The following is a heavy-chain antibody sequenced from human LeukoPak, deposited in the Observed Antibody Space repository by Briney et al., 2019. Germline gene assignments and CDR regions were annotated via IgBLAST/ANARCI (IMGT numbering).Heavy chain of an antibody. Sequence: ASVKVSCKASGYTLTSYYMHWVRQAPGQGLEWMGIINPSGGSTSYAQKFQGRVTMTRDTSTSTVYMELSSLRSEDTAVYYCARVGSGSYYDYGMDVWGQGTTVTVS. V-gene: IGHV1-46*01. CDR2: INPSGGST. CDR1: GYTLTSYY. D-gene: IGHD1-26*01. CDR3: ARVGSGSYYDYGMDV. J-gene: IGHJ6*02.